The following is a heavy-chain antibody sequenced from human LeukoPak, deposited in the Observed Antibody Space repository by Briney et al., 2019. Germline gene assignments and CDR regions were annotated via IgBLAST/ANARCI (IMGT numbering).Heavy chain of an antibody. V-gene: IGHV3-23*01. Sequence: PGGSLRLSCAASGFTFSRYAMNWVRQAPGKGLEWVSTISGNDGSTYYADSVQGRFTISRDNSKNTLYLQMNSLRAEDTAVHYCAKDSTVFGLVPDYWGQGTLVTVSS. J-gene: IGHJ4*02. CDR3: AKDSTVFGLVPDY. CDR1: GFTFSRYA. CDR2: ISGNDGST. D-gene: IGHD6-19*01.